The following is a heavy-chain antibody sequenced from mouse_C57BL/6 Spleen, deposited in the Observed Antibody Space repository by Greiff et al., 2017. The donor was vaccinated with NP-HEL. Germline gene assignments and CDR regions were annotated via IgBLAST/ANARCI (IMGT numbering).Heavy chain of an antibody. J-gene: IGHJ2*01. Sequence: VHLVESGAELVKPGASVKISCKASGYAFSSYWMNWVKQRPGKGLEWIGQIYPGDGDTNYNGKFKGKATLTADKSSSAAYMQLSSLTSEDSAVYFCARKATVVTYYFDYWGQGTTLTVSS. CDR1: GYAFSSYW. CDR3: ARKATVVTYYFDY. V-gene: IGHV1-80*01. D-gene: IGHD1-1*01. CDR2: IYPGDGDT.